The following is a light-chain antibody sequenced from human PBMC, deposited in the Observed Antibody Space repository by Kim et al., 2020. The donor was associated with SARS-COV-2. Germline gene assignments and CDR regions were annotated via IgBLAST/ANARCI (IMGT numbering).Light chain of an antibody. CDR2: LGS. Sequence: EIVMTQSPPSLPVTPGEPASISCRSSQSLLHSNGYNCLNWYVQKPGQSPQILIYLGSYRASGVPDRFSGSGSGTDFTLQISRVEDEDVGVYYCVQSLQSRTFGQGTKVDIK. CDR1: QSLLHSNGYNC. V-gene: IGKV2-28*01. J-gene: IGKJ1*01. CDR3: VQSLQSRT.